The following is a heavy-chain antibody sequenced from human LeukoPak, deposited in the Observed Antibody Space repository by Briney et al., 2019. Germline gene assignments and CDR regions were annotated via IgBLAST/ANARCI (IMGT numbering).Heavy chain of an antibody. V-gene: IGHV3-7*01. J-gene: IGHJ5*01. CDR2: IKQGGSEK. CDR1: AFLFANHW. CDR3: ARGPPYGSRSDFLDS. Sequence: GGSLRLSCAASAFLFANHWMSWVRQAPGKGLEWVADIKQGGSEKLYVDSVKGRFTIFRDDAKNSLSLQMDSLRPEDTAVYYCARGPPYGSRSDFLDSWGQGTRVTVSS. D-gene: IGHD3-10*01.